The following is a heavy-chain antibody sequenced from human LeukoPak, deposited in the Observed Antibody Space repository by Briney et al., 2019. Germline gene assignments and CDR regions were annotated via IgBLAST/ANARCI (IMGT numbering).Heavy chain of an antibody. CDR1: GFTFSSYS. Sequence: GGSLRLSCAASGFTFSSYSMNWVRQAPGKGLEWVSSISSSSTYIYYADSVKGRFTISRDNAKNSLYLQMNSLRAEDTAVYYCASPYSGWPPLFDYWGQGTLVTVSS. J-gene: IGHJ4*02. V-gene: IGHV3-21*01. CDR2: ISSSSTYI. D-gene: IGHD6-19*01. CDR3: ASPYSGWPPLFDY.